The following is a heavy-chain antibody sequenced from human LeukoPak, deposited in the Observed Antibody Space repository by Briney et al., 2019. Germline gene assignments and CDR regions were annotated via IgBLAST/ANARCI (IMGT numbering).Heavy chain of an antibody. CDR3: ARDGDYRDAASLDYFDY. V-gene: IGHV3-48*03. D-gene: IGHD3-10*01. CDR2: IINSGSSM. CDR1: GFTFSSYV. J-gene: IGHJ4*02. Sequence: PGGSLRLACAAAGFTFSSYVMNWVRQAPGKGREWVSHIINSGSSMYYADSVKGRFTISRDNAKNSLYLQMNNLRAEDTAVYYCARDGDYRDAASLDYFDYWGQGTLVTVSS.